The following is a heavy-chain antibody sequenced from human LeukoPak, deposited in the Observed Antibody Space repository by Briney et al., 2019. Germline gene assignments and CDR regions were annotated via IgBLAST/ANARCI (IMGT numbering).Heavy chain of an antibody. CDR1: GGSISRYY. Sequence: PSETLSLTCIVSGGSISRYYWSWIRQPPGKGLEWIGYFDNSDSINYNPSLKNRVTISEDTPKNQFALELRSVTAADTAIYYCARGKYSSGWYLDFWGQGTLVTVSS. D-gene: IGHD6-19*01. CDR3: ARGKYSSGWYLDF. J-gene: IGHJ4*02. CDR2: FDNSDSI. V-gene: IGHV4-59*01.